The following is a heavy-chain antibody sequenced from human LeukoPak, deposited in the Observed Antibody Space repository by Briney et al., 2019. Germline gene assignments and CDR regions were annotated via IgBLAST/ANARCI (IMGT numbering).Heavy chain of an antibody. Sequence: SETLSLTCTVSGGSISSYYWSWIRQPPGKGLEWIGYIYYSGSTNYNPSLKSRVTISVDTSKNQFSLKLSSVTAADTAVYYCARAAYYYGSGGNWFDPWGQGTLVTVSS. CDR3: ARAAYYYGSGGNWFDP. J-gene: IGHJ5*02. CDR1: GGSISSYY. CDR2: IYYSGST. V-gene: IGHV4-59*08. D-gene: IGHD3-10*01.